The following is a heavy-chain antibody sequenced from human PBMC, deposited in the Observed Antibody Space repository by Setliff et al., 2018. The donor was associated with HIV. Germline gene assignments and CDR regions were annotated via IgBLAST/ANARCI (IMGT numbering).Heavy chain of an antibody. CDR1: GGSISSYY. J-gene: IGHJ5*02. CDR3: AREHDYSNYRRLDP. Sequence: SETLSLTCTVSGGSISSYYWSWIRQSPGKGLEWLGYIYYSGSTNYNPSLKSRVTMSVDTSKSQFSLKLTPVTAADTAMYYCAREHDYSNYRRLDPWGQGTLVTVSS. V-gene: IGHV4-59*12. D-gene: IGHD4-4*01. CDR2: IYYSGST.